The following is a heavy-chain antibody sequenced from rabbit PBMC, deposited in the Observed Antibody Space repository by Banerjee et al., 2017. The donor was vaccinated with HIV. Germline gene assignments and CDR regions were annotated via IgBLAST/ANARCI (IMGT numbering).Heavy chain of an antibody. CDR3: ARYVDTTYYNL. V-gene: IGHV1S45*01. CDR2: IVGGSSARM. J-gene: IGHJ4*01. Sequence: QEQLEESGGDLVKPEGSLTLTCTASGFSFSSSYWICWVRQAPGKGLEWIACIVGGSSARMHYANWAKGRFTISKTSSTTVTLQMTSLTAADTATYFCARYVDTTYYNLWGQGTLVTVS. CDR1: GFSFSSSYW. D-gene: IGHD8-1*01.